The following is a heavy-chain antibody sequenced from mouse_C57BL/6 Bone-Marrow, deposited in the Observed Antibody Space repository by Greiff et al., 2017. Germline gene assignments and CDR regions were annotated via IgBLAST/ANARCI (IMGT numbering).Heavy chain of an antibody. D-gene: IGHD1-1*01. CDR2: IYPRSGNT. CDR3: ARGSHYGSSAWFAY. Sequence: KQSGAELARPGASVKLSCKASGYTFTSYGISWVKQRTGQGLEWIGEIYPRSGNTYYNEKFKGKATLTADKSSSTAYMELRSLTSEDSAVYFCARGSHYGSSAWFAYWGQGTLVTVSA. J-gene: IGHJ3*01. CDR1: GYTFTSYG. V-gene: IGHV1-81*01.